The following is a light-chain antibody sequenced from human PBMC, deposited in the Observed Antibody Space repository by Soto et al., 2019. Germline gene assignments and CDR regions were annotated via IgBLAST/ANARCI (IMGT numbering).Light chain of an antibody. CDR3: SSYTSSSTLL. CDR2: DVS. Sequence: QSVLTQPASVSGSPGQSITISCTGSSSDVGSYNYVSLYQQHPGKAPKLMIYDVSNRPTGVSNRFSGSKSGNTASLTISGLQAEDEADYYCSSYTSSSTLLFGGGTKPTVL. CDR1: SSDVGSYNY. J-gene: IGLJ2*01. V-gene: IGLV2-14*01.